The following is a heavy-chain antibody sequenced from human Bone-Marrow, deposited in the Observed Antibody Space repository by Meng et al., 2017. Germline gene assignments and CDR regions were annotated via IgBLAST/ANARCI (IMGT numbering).Heavy chain of an antibody. CDR1: GGSSSSSSYY. Sequence: QRPVEEAGPGMGKPSETLSLTCTVSGGSSSSSSYYWGWIRQPPGKGLEWIGSIYYSGSTYYNPSLKSRVTISVDTSKNQFSLKLSSVTAADTAVYYCAREASPEYYFDYWGQGTLVTVSS. J-gene: IGHJ4*02. CDR3: AREASPEYYFDY. V-gene: IGHV4-39*07. CDR2: IYYSGST. D-gene: IGHD1-14*01.